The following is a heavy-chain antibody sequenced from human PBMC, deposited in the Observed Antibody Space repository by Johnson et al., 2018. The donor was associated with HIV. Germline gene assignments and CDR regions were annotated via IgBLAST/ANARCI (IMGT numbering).Heavy chain of an antibody. CDR3: ARERNMIVVDDDAFDI. CDR1: GFTVSSNY. V-gene: IGHV3-66*02. J-gene: IGHJ3*02. CDR2: INGSGGST. D-gene: IGHD3-22*01. Sequence: EVQLVESGGGLVQPGGSLRLSCAASGFTVSSNYMSWVRQAPGTGLEWVSVINGSGGSTYYADSVKGRFTISRDNSKNTLYLQMNSLRAEDTAVYYCARERNMIVVDDDAFDIWGQGTMVTVSS.